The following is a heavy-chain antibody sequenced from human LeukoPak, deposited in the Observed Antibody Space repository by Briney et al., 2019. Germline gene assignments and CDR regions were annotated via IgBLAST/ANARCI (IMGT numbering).Heavy chain of an antibody. V-gene: IGHV4-59*08. CDR3: ARLGGYGYFDY. CDR1: GGSISSYY. D-gene: IGHD5-12*01. J-gene: IGHJ4*02. CDR2: IYYSGST. Sequence: PSETLSLTCTISGGSISSYYWSWIWQPPGKGLEWIGYIYYSGSTNYNPSLKSRVTITVDTSKNQFSLKLSSVTAADTAVYYCARLGGYGYFDYWGQGTLVTVSS.